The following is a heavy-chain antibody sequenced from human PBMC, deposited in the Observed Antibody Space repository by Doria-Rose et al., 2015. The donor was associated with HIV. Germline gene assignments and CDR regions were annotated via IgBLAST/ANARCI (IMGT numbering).Heavy chain of an antibody. Sequence: QVTLKESGPVLVKPTETLTLICTVSGVSLSSPGMGVSWIRQPPGKALEWLANIFSDDERSYKTSLNSRLTISRGTSKSQVVLTMTDMDSVDTATYYCARIKSSRWYHKYYFDFWGQGTLVIVSA. CDR2: IFSDDER. CDR3: ARIKSSRWYHKYYFDF. J-gene: IGHJ4*02. D-gene: IGHD6-13*01. V-gene: IGHV2-26*01. CDR1: GVSLSSPGMG.